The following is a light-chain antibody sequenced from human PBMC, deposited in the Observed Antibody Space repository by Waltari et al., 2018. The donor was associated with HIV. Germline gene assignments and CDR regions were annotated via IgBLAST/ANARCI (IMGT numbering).Light chain of an antibody. CDR2: YDD. CDR1: SSNIGNNA. J-gene: IGLJ2*01. CDR3: AAWDDSLNALI. Sequence: QSVLTQPPSVSEAPRQTVTISCSGSSSNIGNNAVNWYQQFPGKAPQLLIYYDDLLPSGGSDRFSGSKSGTSASLAISGLQSEDEADYYCAAWDDSLNALIFGGGTKLTVL. V-gene: IGLV1-36*01.